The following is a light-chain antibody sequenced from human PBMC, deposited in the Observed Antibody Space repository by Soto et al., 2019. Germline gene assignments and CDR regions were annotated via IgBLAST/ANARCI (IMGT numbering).Light chain of an antibody. CDR1: QSVSNN. J-gene: IGKJ1*01. Sequence: ILMTQSPATLSVSPGERATLSCRASQSVSNNLAWYQQKPGQPPSLLIYDASTRATGIPARFSGSGSWTEFTLTISGLQAEDFSVYYCQQYNNWPPLTFGPGTKVDIK. CDR3: QQYNNWPPLT. CDR2: DAS. V-gene: IGKV3-15*01.